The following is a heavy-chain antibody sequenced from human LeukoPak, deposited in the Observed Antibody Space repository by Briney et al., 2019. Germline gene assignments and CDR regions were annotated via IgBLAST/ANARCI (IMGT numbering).Heavy chain of an antibody. CDR1: EFSFSITW. CDR2: ITSDGTST. CDR3: ARDATPVTYARTDYYYYMDV. J-gene: IGHJ6*03. V-gene: IGHV3-74*03. D-gene: IGHD2-2*01. Sequence: PGGSLRLSCAASEFSFSITWMHWVRQPPGQGLVWVARITSDGTSTSYAESVKGRFTISRDNAKNTLYLQMNSLRAEDTAVYYCARDATPVTYARTDYYYYMDVWGKGTTVTVSS.